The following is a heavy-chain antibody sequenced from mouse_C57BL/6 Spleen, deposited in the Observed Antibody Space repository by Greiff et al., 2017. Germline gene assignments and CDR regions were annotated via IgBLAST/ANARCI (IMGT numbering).Heavy chain of an antibody. Sequence: EVMLVESGGGLVKPGGSLKLSCAASGFTFSDYGMHWVRQAPEKGLEWVAYISSGSSTIYSADTVKGRFSISRDNAKNTLFLQMTSLRSEGTAMYYGARRYGNDGCGYWGQGTTLTVSS. V-gene: IGHV5-17*01. J-gene: IGHJ2*01. CDR2: ISSGSSTI. CDR1: GFTFSDYG. CDR3: ARRYGNDGCGY. D-gene: IGHD2-10*02.